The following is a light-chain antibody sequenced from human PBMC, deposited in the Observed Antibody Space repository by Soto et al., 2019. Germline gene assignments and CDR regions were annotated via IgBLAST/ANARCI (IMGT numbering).Light chain of an antibody. J-gene: IGLJ1*01. CDR2: GVS. CDR1: SSDVGGYDY. CDR3: CSYAGSYTYV. V-gene: IGLV2-11*01. Sequence: QSALTQPRSVSGSPGQSVTISCTGTSSDVGGYDYVSWYQQHPGKAPQLMIYGVSERPSGVPDRFSGSKSGNTASLTISGLQAEDEADYYCCSYAGSYTYVFGTGTKVTVL.